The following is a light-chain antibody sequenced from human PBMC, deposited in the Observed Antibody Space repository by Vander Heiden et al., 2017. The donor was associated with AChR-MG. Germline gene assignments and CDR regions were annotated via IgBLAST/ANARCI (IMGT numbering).Light chain of an antibody. CDR3: QTYDSSRSGSGWV. CDR1: TSNIGAGYD. Sequence: QSVLAQPPSVSGAPGPWVTISSPWTTSNIGAGYDVNWYQQLPGTAPTLRIYDNTIRTSGVPDRFSGSKSGTSASLAITGLQAEDEADYYCQTYDSSRSGSGWVFGGGTRLTVL. J-gene: IGLJ3*02. CDR2: DNT. V-gene: IGLV1-40*01.